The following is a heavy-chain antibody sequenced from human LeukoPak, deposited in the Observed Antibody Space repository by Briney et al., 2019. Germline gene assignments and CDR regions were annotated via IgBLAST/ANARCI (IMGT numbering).Heavy chain of an antibody. Sequence: ASVKVSCKASGYTFTSYGISWARQAPGQGLEWMGWISAYNGNTSYAQKLQGRVTMTTDTSTSTAYMELRSLRSDDTAVYYCARGGYDFWSGYSTAGDYWGQGTLVTVSS. D-gene: IGHD3-3*01. CDR3: ARGGYDFWSGYSTAGDY. CDR2: ISAYNGNT. J-gene: IGHJ4*02. V-gene: IGHV1-18*01. CDR1: GYTFTSYG.